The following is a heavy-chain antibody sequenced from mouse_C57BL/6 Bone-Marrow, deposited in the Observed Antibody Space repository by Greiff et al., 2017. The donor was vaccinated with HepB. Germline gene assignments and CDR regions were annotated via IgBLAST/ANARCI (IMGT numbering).Heavy chain of an antibody. Sequence: QVQLQQSGTELVKPGASVKLSCKASGYTFTSYWMHWVKQRPGQGLEWIGNINPSNGGTNYNEKFKSKATLTVDKSSSTAYMQLSSLTSEDSAVYYCARDGAYCAVEAWFAYWGQGTLVTVSA. D-gene: IGHD1-1*01. CDR3: ARDGAYCAVEAWFAY. CDR1: GYTFTSYW. CDR2: INPSNGGT. J-gene: IGHJ3*01. V-gene: IGHV1-53*01.